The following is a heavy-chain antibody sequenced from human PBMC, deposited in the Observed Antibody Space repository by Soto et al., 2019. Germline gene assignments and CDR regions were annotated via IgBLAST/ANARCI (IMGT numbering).Heavy chain of an antibody. D-gene: IGHD3-9*01. J-gene: IGHJ3*02. CDR2: IYYSGST. CDR1: GGSISSGGYY. V-gene: IGHV4-31*03. CDR3: ARAQTGYQPDAFDI. Sequence: QVQLQESGPGLVKPSQTLSLTCTVSGGSISSGGYYWSWIRQHPGKGLEWIGYIYYSGSTYYNPSLKSRVTISVDTSKNQFSLKLSSVTAADPAVYYCARAQTGYQPDAFDIWGQGTMVTVSS.